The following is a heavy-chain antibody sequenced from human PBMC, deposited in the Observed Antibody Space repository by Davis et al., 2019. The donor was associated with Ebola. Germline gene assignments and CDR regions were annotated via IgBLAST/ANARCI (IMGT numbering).Heavy chain of an antibody. V-gene: IGHV3-33*03. CDR1: GFSFSSYA. Sequence: PGGSLRLSCAASGFSFSSYAMHWVRRAPGKGLEWVAVIRYDGTTKYYADSVKGRFTISRDNSKNTLYLQMNSLRAEDTAVYYCAKPNSRINAFDIWGQGTMVTVSS. J-gene: IGHJ3*02. CDR2: IRYDGTTK. D-gene: IGHD2/OR15-2a*01. CDR3: AKPNSRINAFDI.